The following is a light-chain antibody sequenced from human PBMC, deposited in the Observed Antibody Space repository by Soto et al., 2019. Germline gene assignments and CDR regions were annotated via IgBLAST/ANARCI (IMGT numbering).Light chain of an antibody. CDR2: AAS. CDR3: QQYNNWPPLT. J-gene: IGKJ4*01. CDR1: QSVSSN. V-gene: IGKV3-15*01. Sequence: EIVMTQSPATLSVSPGERATLSCRASQSVSSNLAWYQQKPGQPPRLLIYAASTRATGIPARFSGSGSGTEFTLTISSLQAEDVAVYYCQQYNNWPPLTFGGGTKVEIK.